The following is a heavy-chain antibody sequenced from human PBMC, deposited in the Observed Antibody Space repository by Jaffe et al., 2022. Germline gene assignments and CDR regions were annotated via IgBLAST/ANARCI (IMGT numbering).Heavy chain of an antibody. V-gene: IGHV3-43D*04. CDR3: AKDPSRHHYGSGTYYKN. D-gene: IGHD3-10*01. CDR2: ISWDGGST. J-gene: IGHJ4*02. CDR1: GFTFDDYA. Sequence: EVQLVESGGVVVQPGGSLRLSCSASGFTFDDYAMHWVRQAPGKGLEWVSLISWDGGSTYYADSVKGRFTISRDNSRNSLYLQMNSLRAEDTALYYCAKDPSRHHYGSGTYYKNWGQGTLVTVSS.